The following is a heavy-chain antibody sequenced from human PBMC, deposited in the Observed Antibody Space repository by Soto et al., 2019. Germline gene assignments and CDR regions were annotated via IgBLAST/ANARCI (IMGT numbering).Heavy chain of an antibody. CDR1: GFTFSDYY. CDR2: ISHTDNAV. J-gene: IGHJ4*02. V-gene: IGHV3-11*01. Sequence: PRGSLRLSCAASGFTFSDYYKSWIRQAPGKGLEWVSYISHTDNAVYYADSVKGRFAISRDNAKNSLYPQMNSLSAEDTAVYYCARETWHRFDYWGQGALVTVSS. CDR3: ARETWHRFDY.